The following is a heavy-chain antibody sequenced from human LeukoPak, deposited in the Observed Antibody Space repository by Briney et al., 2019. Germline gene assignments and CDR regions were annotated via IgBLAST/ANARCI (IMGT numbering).Heavy chain of an antibody. Sequence: ASVKVSCKASGYTFTGYYMHWVRQAPGQGLEWMGWISAYNGNTNYAQKLQGRVTMTTDTSTSTAYMELRSLRSDDTAVYYCARDRGRGSGSYPYYYYYYMDVWGKGTTVTISS. CDR2: ISAYNGNT. CDR1: GYTFTGYY. CDR3: ARDRGRGSGSYPYYYYYYMDV. V-gene: IGHV1-18*04. D-gene: IGHD3-10*01. J-gene: IGHJ6*03.